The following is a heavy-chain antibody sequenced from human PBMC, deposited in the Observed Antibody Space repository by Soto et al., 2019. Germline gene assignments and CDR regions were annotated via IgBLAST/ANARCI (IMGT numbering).Heavy chain of an antibody. Sequence: QITLKESGPTLVTPTQTLTLTCTFSGFSLTTRPMGVGWIRQPPGKALEWLVVIYWDDDKRYSPSLNSRLTITKDTSKNQVVLTMTNMAPADTTTYYCAHRLSVYTWHDGYFDYWGQGALVTVSS. D-gene: IGHD1-1*01. CDR2: IYWDDDK. J-gene: IGHJ4*02. CDR3: AHRLSVYTWHDGYFDY. CDR1: GFSLTTRPMG. V-gene: IGHV2-5*02.